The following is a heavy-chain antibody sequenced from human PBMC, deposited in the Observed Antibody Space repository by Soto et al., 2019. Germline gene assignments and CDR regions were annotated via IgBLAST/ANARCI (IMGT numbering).Heavy chain of an antibody. CDR1: GDTFTFYS. V-gene: IGHV1-69*02. CDR3: ASSYGSGYRAFDY. Sequence: QVQLVQSGAEVKKPGSSVRVSCKASGDTFTFYSINWVRQAPGLGLEWMGRINPILSMSNYAQRFQGRVTMAAGKSTSPACMELSSLGSEDTAMYYCASSYGSGYRAFDYWGQGALVTVSS. D-gene: IGHD3-10*01. J-gene: IGHJ4*02. CDR2: INPILSMS.